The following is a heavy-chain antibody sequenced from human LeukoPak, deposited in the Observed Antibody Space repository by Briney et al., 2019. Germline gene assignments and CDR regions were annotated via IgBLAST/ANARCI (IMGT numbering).Heavy chain of an antibody. J-gene: IGHJ2*01. Sequence: GGSLRLSCVGSGFTFSRHTMNWVRQAPGKGLEWVSSLSKSSEYVKYVDSVEGRFSMSREDARTSVYLQMHNLRAEDTAGYYCARNPVAGMSWYFDLWGRGTQVTVSS. V-gene: IGHV3-21*01. CDR3: ARNPVAGMSWYFDL. D-gene: IGHD6-19*01. CDR2: LSKSSEYV. CDR1: GFTFSRHT.